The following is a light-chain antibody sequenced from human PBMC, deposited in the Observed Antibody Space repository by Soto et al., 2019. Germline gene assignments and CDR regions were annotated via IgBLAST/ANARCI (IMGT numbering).Light chain of an antibody. J-gene: IGKJ2*01. CDR2: GAS. V-gene: IGKV3-20*01. CDR3: HQYGGSPPT. Sequence: EIVLTQSPGTLSLSPGERATLSCRASQTFSSSYLVWYQQRPGQAPRLLMYGASSRATGIPDRFSGSGSGPDFTLTISRLEPEDFAVYYCHQYGGSPPTFGQGTKLQIK. CDR1: QTFSSSY.